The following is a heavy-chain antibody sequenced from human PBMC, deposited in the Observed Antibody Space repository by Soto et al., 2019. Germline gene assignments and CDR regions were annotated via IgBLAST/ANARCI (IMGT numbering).Heavy chain of an antibody. CDR1: RGTFRTSA. J-gene: IGHJ6*02. V-gene: IGHV1-69*13. Sequence: SVKVSCKAFRGTFRTSAISWVRQAPGQGLEWLGGIMPMLGTTSYAQKFNGRVTVTADDSTTTAYMELSSLRSDDTAVYYCARHFVGPLGKYYHYSYGMDVWGQGTAVTVSS. CDR2: IMPMLGTT. CDR3: ARHFVGPLGKYYHYSYGMDV. D-gene: IGHD2-21*01.